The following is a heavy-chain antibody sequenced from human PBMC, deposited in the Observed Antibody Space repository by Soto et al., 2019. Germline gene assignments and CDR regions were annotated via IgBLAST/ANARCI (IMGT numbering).Heavy chain of an antibody. J-gene: IGHJ3*02. CDR3: ALGNWSGETFDI. CDR1: GGTFNVYT. V-gene: IGHV1-69*02. CDR2: IIPMLAIT. D-gene: IGHD1-1*01. Sequence: QVQLVQSGAEVKKPGSSVKVSCKASGGTFNVYTIIWVRQAPGQGLEWMRRIIPMLAITNYAQRFQGRVTLTADTSTTTAYMELCSLTSEDTAVYYCALGNWSGETFDIWGQGTLVTVSS.